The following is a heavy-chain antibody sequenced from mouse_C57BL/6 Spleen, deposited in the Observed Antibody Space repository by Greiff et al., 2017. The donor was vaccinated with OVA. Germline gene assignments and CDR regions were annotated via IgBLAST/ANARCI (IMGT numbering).Heavy chain of an antibody. Sequence: EVNVVESGGGLVKPGGSLKLSCAASGFTFSSYAMSWVRQTPEKRLEWVATISDGGSYTYYPDNVKGRFTISRDNAKNNLYLQMSHLKSEDTAMYYCARGRDGSSSMDYWGQGTSVTVSS. J-gene: IGHJ4*01. CDR2: ISDGGSYT. CDR1: GFTFSSYA. CDR3: ARGRDGSSSMDY. V-gene: IGHV5-4*03. D-gene: IGHD1-1*01.